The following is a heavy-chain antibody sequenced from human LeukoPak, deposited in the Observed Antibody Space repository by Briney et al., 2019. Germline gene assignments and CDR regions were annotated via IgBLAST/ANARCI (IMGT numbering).Heavy chain of an antibody. D-gene: IGHD4-11*01. CDR2: INPSGGST. Sequence: ASVKVSCKASGYTFTSYYMHWVQQAPGQGLEWMGIINPSGGSTSYAQKFQGRVTMTRDTSTSTVYMELSSLRSEDTAVYYCASSPQYQYYFDYWGQGTLVTVSS. CDR3: ASSPQYQYYFDY. CDR1: GYTFTSYY. J-gene: IGHJ4*02. V-gene: IGHV1-46*01.